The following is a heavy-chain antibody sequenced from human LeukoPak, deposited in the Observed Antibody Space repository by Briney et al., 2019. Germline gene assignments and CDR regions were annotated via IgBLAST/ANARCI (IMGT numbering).Heavy chain of an antibody. D-gene: IGHD5-18*01. Sequence: GGSLRLSCAASGFTLRSYWMHWVRQAPGKGLVWVSRISSDGSSTSYADFVKGRFTISRDNSKNTLYLQMNSLRAEDTAVYYCAKTRGYRYGSPDYWGQGTLVTVSS. V-gene: IGHV3-74*01. CDR2: ISSDGSST. CDR3: AKTRGYRYGSPDY. CDR1: GFTLRSYW. J-gene: IGHJ4*02.